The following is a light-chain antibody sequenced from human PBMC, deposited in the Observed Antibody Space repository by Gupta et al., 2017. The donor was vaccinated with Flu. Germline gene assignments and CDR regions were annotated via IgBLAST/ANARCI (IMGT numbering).Light chain of an antibody. CDR1: DSNIGRNT. CDR3: ATWEDSQSGWV. J-gene: IGLJ3*02. Sequence: QSVLTQPPSASGTPGQRVTISCSGSDSNIGRNTVNWYQQLPGTAPKLLIHSNFHRPSGVPDRFSGSKSGTSASLAISGLQSEDEAEYYCATWEDSQSGWVFGGGTKVTVL. V-gene: IGLV1-44*01. CDR2: SNF.